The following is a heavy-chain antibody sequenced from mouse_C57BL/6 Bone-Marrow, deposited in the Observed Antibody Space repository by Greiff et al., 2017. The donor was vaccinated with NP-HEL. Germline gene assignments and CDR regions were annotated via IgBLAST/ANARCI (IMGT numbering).Heavy chain of an antibody. Sequence: QVQLQQPGAELVKPGASVKMSCKASGYTFTSYWITWVKQRPGQGLEWIGDIYPGSGSTNYNEKFKSKATLTVDTSSSTAYMQLSSLTSEDSAVYYCVCDYSNYVRFAYWGQGTLVTVSA. CDR3: VCDYSNYVRFAY. D-gene: IGHD2-5*01. CDR2: IYPGSGST. J-gene: IGHJ3*01. CDR1: GYTFTSYW. V-gene: IGHV1-55*01.